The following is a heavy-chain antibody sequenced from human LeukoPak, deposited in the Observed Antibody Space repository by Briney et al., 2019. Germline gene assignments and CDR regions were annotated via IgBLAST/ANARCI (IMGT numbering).Heavy chain of an antibody. CDR2: VSGSGDRM. CDR1: GFTFSSYS. V-gene: IGHV3-23*01. J-gene: IGHJ4*02. D-gene: IGHD6-13*01. CDR3: AKAAAAPGFDF. Sequence: GGSLRLSCAASGFTFSSYSMNWVRQAPGKGLEWVATVSGSGDRMYHADSVKGRLTISRDNSKNTIYLQMNSLRAEDTALYYCAKAAAAPGFDFWGQGTLVTVSS.